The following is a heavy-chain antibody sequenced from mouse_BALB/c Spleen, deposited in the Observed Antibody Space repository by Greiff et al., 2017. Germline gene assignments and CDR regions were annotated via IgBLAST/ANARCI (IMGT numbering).Heavy chain of an antibody. CDR3: AIKLRRDYFDY. D-gene: IGHD1-1*01. Sequence: QVQLKQPGAELVKPGASVKLSCKASGYTFTSYWMHWVKQRPGQGLEWIGEINPSNGRTNYNEKFKSKATLTVDKSSSTAYMQLSSLTSEDSAVYYCAIKLRRDYFDYWGQGTTLTVSS. J-gene: IGHJ2*01. CDR2: INPSNGRT. V-gene: IGHV1S81*02. CDR1: GYTFTSYW.